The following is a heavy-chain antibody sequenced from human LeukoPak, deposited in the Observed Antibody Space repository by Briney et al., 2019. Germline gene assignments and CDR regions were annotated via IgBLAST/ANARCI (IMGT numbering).Heavy chain of an antibody. CDR3: ARDSPRTGP. J-gene: IGHJ5*02. CDR2: IDGDGRIA. V-gene: IGHV3-74*01. CDR1: GFTFGSYW. Sequence: QSGGSLRLSCAASGFTFGSYWMHWVRQVPGQGLVWVSHIDGDGRIAHYGDSVKGRFTISRDNAKNTVYLQMDSLRAEDTAVYYCARDSPRTGPWGQGILVIVSS. D-gene: IGHD1-1*01.